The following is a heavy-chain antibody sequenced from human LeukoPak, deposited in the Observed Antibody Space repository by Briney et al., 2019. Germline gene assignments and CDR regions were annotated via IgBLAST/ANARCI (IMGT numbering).Heavy chain of an antibody. CDR2: IKQDGSEK. CDR3: ARDHSIGSSLLAFYYYYYYYMDV. CDR1: GFTFSSYW. D-gene: IGHD6-6*01. V-gene: IGHV3-7*01. J-gene: IGHJ6*03. Sequence: PGGSLRLSCAASGFTFSSYWMSWVRQAPGKGLEWVANIKQDGSEKYYVDSVKGRFTISRDNAKNSLYLQMNSLRAEDTAVYYCARDHSIGSSLLAFYYYYYYYMDVWGKGTTVTVSS.